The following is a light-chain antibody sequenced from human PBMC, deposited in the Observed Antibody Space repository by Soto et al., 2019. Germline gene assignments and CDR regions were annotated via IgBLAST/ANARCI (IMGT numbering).Light chain of an antibody. CDR1: QSVWNNY. CDR3: HHYGSSPQT. Sequence: EIVLTQSPGTLSLSPGERATLSCRASQSVWNNYLAWYQQKPGQAPRLLIYGASSRATGIPDKFSGSGSGTEFTLTISRLEPEDFALYYCHHYGSSPQTFGQGTKVEIK. V-gene: IGKV3-20*01. CDR2: GAS. J-gene: IGKJ1*01.